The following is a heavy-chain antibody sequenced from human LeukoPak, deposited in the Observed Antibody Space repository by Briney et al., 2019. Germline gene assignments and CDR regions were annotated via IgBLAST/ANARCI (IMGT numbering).Heavy chain of an antibody. V-gene: IGHV3-30*03. J-gene: IGHJ4*02. D-gene: IGHD5-12*01. CDR2: ISYDGSNK. CDR3: ASEEGYGLDY. CDR1: GFTFSSYG. Sequence: GGSLRLSCAASGFTFSSYGMHWVRQAPGKGLEWVAVISYDGSNKYYADSVKGRFTISRDNSKNTLYLQTNSLRAEDTAVYYCASEEGYGLDYWGQGTLVTVSS.